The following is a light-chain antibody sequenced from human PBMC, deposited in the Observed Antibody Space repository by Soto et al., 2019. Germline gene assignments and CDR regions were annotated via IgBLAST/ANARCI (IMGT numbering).Light chain of an antibody. J-gene: IGKJ5*01. CDR3: QQRSNWPPIT. CDR1: QSVKTF. V-gene: IGKV3-11*01. Sequence: EIVLTQSPATLSLSPGPRGTLSCRASQSVKTFLVWYQQRPGQAPRLLLYDASHRAAGIPARFSGSGFGTDFTLTISSLEPEDAAVYYCQQRSNWPPITFGQGTRLEIK. CDR2: DAS.